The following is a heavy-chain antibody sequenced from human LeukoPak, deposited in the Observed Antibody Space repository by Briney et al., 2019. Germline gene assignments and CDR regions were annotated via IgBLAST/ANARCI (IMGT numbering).Heavy chain of an antibody. V-gene: IGHV1-2*02. Sequence: GASVKVSCKASGYTFTGYYMHWVRQAPGQGLEWMGWINPNSGGTNYAQKFQGRVTMTRDTSISTAYMELSRLRSDDTAVYYCARDRTRTGYSSGWYHDHWGQGTLVTVSS. J-gene: IGHJ4*02. CDR1: GYTFTGYY. D-gene: IGHD6-19*01. CDR2: INPNSGGT. CDR3: ARDRTRTGYSSGWYHDH.